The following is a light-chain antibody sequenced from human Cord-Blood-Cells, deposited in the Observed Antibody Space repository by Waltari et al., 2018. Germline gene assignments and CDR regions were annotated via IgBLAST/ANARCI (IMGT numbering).Light chain of an antibody. V-gene: IGKV1-5*01. CDR3: HQYNSYWT. CDR2: DAS. J-gene: IGKJ1*01. CDR1: QSISSW. Sequence: DIQMTQSPSTLSASVGDRVTITCRASQSISSWLAWYQQKPGKAPKLLIYDASSLESGVPSTFSGSASGTEFTLTISNLQPDDFATYYCHQYNSYWTFGQGTKVEIK.